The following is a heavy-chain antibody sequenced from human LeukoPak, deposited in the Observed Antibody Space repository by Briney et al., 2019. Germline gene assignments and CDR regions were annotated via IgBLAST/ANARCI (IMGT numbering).Heavy chain of an antibody. CDR2: ISAYNGNT. V-gene: IGHV1-18*01. CDR3: ARWWRSGGYSYYYYYGMDV. D-gene: IGHD3-10*01. J-gene: IGHJ6*02. CDR1: GYTFTSYG. Sequence: VASVKVSCKASGYTFTSYGISWVRQAPGQGLEWMGWISAYNGNTNYAQKLQGRVTMTTDTSTSTAYMELRSLRSDDTAVYYCARWWRSGGYSYYYYYGMDVWGQGTTVTVSS.